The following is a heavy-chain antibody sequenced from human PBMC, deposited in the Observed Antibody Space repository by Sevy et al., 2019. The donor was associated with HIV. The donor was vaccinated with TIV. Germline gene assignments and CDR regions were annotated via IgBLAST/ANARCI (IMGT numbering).Heavy chain of an antibody. CDR3: ATAGYSSSSAYFDY. Sequence: SGPTLVHPTQTLTLTCTFSGFSLSTSGVGVGWIRQPPGKALEWLGLIYWNDDKRDSPSLKSRLTITNDSSKNQVVLTMTNMDPVDTATYYCATAGYSSSSAYFDYWGQGTLVTVSS. J-gene: IGHJ4*02. D-gene: IGHD6-6*01. V-gene: IGHV2-5*01. CDR1: GFSLSTSGVG. CDR2: IYWNDDK.